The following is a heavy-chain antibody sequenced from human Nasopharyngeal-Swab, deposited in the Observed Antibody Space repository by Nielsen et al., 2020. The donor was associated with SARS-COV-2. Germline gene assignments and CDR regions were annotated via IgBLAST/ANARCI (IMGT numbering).Heavy chain of an antibody. J-gene: IGHJ4*02. Sequence: GESLKISCAASGFTFSSYGMHWVRQAPGKGLEWVAVISYDGSNKYYADPVKGRFTISRDNSKNALYLQMNSLRAEDTAVYYCAKGLEMATADYWGQGTLVTVSS. CDR1: GFTFSSYG. D-gene: IGHD5-24*01. V-gene: IGHV3-30*18. CDR2: ISYDGSNK. CDR3: AKGLEMATADY.